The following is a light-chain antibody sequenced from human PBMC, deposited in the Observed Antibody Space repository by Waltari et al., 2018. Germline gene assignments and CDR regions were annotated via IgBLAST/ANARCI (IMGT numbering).Light chain of an antibody. Sequence: DIVMTQSPLSLPVTPGEPASISCRSSQSLLHTNAYNYLDWYLQKPGQSPQLRIYLGSNRASGVPDRFSGSGSGTDFTLKISRVEAEDVGIYYCMQSLQTPYTFGQGTKLEIK. CDR3: MQSLQTPYT. V-gene: IGKV2-28*01. J-gene: IGKJ2*01. CDR2: LGS. CDR1: QSLLHTNAYNY.